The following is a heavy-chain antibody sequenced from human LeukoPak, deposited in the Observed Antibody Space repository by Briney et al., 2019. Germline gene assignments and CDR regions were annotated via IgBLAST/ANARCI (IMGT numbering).Heavy chain of an antibody. V-gene: IGHV3-7*01. Sequence: GGSLRLSCVASGFSIRTFWMTWVRQAPGKGLEWVANIRGDESRVYYVDSVKGRFTISRDNAKNSLYLQMSDLRAEDTSVYYCARDYNYCSSDRCYDAFDIWGQGTMVTVSS. CDR3: ARDYNYCSSDRCYDAFDI. J-gene: IGHJ3*02. CDR1: GFSIRTFW. D-gene: IGHD2-2*01. CDR2: IRGDESRV.